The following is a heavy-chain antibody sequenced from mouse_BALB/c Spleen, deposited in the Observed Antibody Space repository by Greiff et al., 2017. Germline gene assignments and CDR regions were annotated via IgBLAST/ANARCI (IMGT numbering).Heavy chain of an antibody. CDR1: GFNIKDTY. J-gene: IGHJ4*01. Sequence: QLQQSGAELVKPGASVKLSCTASGFNIKDTYMHWVKQRPEQGLEWIGRIDPANGNTKYDPKFQGKATITADTSSNTAYLQLSRLTSEDTAVYYCARDEDSSGIHYAMDYWGQGTSVTVSS. V-gene: IGHV14-3*02. D-gene: IGHD3-2*01. CDR3: ARDEDSSGIHYAMDY. CDR2: IDPANGNT.